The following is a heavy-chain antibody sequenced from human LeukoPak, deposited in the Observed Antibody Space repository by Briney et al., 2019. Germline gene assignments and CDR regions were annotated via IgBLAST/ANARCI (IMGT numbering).Heavy chain of an antibody. J-gene: IGHJ4*02. CDR3: ARLSLRTLDY. V-gene: IGHV4-34*01. D-gene: IGHD1-14*01. Sequence: SETLPLTCAVYGGSFSGYYWSWIRQPPGKGLEWIGEINHSGSTNYNPSLKSRVTISVDTSKNQFSLKLSSVTAADTAVYYCARLSLRTLDYWGQGTLVTVSS. CDR1: GGSFSGYY. CDR2: INHSGST.